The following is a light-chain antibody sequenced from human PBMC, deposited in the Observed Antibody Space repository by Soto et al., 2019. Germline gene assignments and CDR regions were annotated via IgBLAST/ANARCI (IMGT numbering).Light chain of an antibody. CDR3: QLSHSTLT. Sequence: DIQMTQSPSSLSASVGDRVTITCRASQSISNFLNWYQQKPGKAPKLLIHAASSFQSGVPSRFSGSGSGTDFTLTISSLQPEDFATYYCQLSHSTLTFGGGTKVEIK. V-gene: IGKV1-39*01. CDR1: QSISNF. J-gene: IGKJ4*01. CDR2: AAS.